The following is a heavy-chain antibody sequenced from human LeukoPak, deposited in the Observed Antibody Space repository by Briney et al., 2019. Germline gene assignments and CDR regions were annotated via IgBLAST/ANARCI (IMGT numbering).Heavy chain of an antibody. V-gene: IGHV3-53*01. CDR3: ASGPPQGMDV. J-gene: IGHJ6*02. CDR1: GFNFNSYS. Sequence: GGSLRLSCAASGFNFNSYSMNWVRQAPGKGLEWVSVIYSGGSTYYADSVKGRFTISRDNSKNTLYLQMNSLRAEDTAVYYCASGPPQGMDVWGQGTTVTVSS. CDR2: IYSGGST.